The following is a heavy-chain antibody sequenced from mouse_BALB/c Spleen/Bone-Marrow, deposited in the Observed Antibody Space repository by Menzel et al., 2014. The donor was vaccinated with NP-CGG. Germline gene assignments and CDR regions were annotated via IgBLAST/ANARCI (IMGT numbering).Heavy chain of an antibody. Sequence: VQLQQSGAELVKPGASVKLSCKASGYTFTSYWMHWVKQRPGQGLEWIGGIDPSDSYTKYNQNFKGKATLTVDKSSSTAYIQLSSLTSEDSAVYYCARLGIYYYGSSYGAMDYWGQGTSVTVSS. V-gene: IGHV1-69*02. J-gene: IGHJ4*01. CDR2: IDPSDSYT. D-gene: IGHD1-1*01. CDR1: GYTFTSYW. CDR3: ARLGIYYYGSSYGAMDY.